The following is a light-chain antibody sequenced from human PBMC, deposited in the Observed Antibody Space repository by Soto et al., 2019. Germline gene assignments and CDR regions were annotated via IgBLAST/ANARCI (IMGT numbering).Light chain of an antibody. V-gene: IGLV2-14*01. CDR2: EVS. CDR1: SSDVGDYNY. J-gene: IGLJ1*01. CDR3: SSYTRSNTLYV. Sequence: QSVLAQPASVSGSPGQSITISCTGTSSDVGDYNYVSWYQQHPGKAPKLMIYEVSNRPSGVSNRFSGSKSGNTASLTISGLQAEDEADYYCSSYTRSNTLYVFGTGTKVTVL.